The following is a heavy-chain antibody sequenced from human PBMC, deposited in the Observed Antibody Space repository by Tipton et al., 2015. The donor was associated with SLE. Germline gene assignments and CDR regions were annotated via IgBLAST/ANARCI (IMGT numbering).Heavy chain of an antibody. CDR3: AREGCSSTSCYGYYYMDV. CDR2: IHYSGST. Sequence: TLSLTCTVSGGSISESTYAWDWIHQPPGKGLEWIGSIHYSGSTYDNPSLKSRVTISVDTSKNQFSLKLSSVTAADTAVYYCAREGCSSTSCYGYYYMDVWGKGTTVTVSS. D-gene: IGHD2-2*01. J-gene: IGHJ6*03. CDR1: GGSISESTYA. V-gene: IGHV4-39*07.